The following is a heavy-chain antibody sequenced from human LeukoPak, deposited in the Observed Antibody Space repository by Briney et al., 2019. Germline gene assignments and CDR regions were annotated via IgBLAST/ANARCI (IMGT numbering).Heavy chain of an antibody. D-gene: IGHD6-19*01. Sequence: SETLSLTCGVSGGAFSDYYWSWLRQPPGKGLEWIGDITHSGSTNYNPSLKSRVTISVDTSKNQFSLKLTSATAADTALYYCATGGAGWFSDYWGQGTLVTVSS. CDR2: ITHSGST. CDR3: ATGGAGWFSDY. CDR1: GGAFSDYY. V-gene: IGHV4-34*01. J-gene: IGHJ4*02.